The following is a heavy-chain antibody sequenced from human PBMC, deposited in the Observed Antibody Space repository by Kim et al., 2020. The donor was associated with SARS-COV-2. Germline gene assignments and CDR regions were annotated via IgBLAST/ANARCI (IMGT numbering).Heavy chain of an antibody. Sequence: ISDSGVRTHYADSVKGRFTISRDNSKSTLFLQMNSLRAEDTAVYYREASDYWGQGSLVTVSS. V-gene: IGHV3-23*01. J-gene: IGHJ4*02. CDR3: EASDY. CDR2: ISDSGVRT.